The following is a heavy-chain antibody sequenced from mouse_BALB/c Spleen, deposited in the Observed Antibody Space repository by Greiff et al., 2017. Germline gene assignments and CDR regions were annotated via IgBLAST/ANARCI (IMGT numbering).Heavy chain of an antibody. CDR2: INPSTGYT. CDR3: ARAGLGPIAY. CDR1: GYTFTSYW. D-gene: IGHD4-1*01. Sequence: QVQLQQSGAELAKPGASVKMSCKASGYTFTSYWMHWVKQRPGQGLEWIGYINPSTGYTEYNQKFKDKATLTADKSSSTAYMQLSSLTSEDSAVYYCARAGLGPIAYWGQGTLVTVSA. J-gene: IGHJ3*01. V-gene: IGHV1-7*01.